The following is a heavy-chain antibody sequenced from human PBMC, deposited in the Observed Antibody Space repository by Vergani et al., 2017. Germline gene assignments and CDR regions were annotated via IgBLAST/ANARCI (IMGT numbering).Heavy chain of an antibody. Sequence: EVQLLESGGALVQPGGSRRLSCAASGFTFSSYAMTWVRQAPGKGLEWVSTITAGGDSTYSADSVKGRFTISRDNSKNTLYLQMHSLKVEDTAVYYCARAIYYDSSEAAFDIWGQGTMVTVSS. V-gene: IGHV3-23*01. D-gene: IGHD3-22*01. CDR3: ARAIYYDSSEAAFDI. CDR2: ITAGGDST. J-gene: IGHJ3*02. CDR1: GFTFSSYA.